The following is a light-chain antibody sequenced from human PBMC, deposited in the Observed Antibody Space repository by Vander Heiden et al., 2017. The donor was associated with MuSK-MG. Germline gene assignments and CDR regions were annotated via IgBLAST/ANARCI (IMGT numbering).Light chain of an antibody. CDR1: QTINNW. V-gene: IGKV1-5*03. Sequence: DTQMTQSPSLLSASVGDRVTITCRASQTINNWLAWYQQKPGKAPKVLIFEASRLESGVPSRFSGSGSGTEFTLTISSLQPDDFATYYCQQYNSFSPSITFGQGTRLEI. J-gene: IGKJ5*01. CDR2: EAS. CDR3: QQYNSFSPSIT.